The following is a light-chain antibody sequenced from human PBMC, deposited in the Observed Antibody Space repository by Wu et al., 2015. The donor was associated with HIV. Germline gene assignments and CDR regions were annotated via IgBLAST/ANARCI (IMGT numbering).Light chain of an antibody. V-gene: IGKV3-20*01. CDR2: GAT. Sequence: PGDRATLSCRASQSVSSSYLAWFQQKPGQAPRLLIYGATNRATGIPARFSGSGSGTDFTLTISRLEPEDFAVYYCQQYATSITFGQGTRLQIK. CDR3: QQYATSIT. CDR1: QSVSSSY. J-gene: IGKJ5*01.